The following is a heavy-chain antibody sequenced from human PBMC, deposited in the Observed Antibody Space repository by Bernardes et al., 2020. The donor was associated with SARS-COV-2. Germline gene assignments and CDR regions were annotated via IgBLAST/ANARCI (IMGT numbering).Heavy chain of an antibody. Sequence: ASVKVSCKASGYTFRTFGITWVRQAPGQGLEWMGWISAHTGNTDYAQKFQGRVTLTTDTSTNTAYMELRSLRSDDTAVYYCVRGLHLGELTDYWGHGTLVTVSS. CDR3: VRGLHLGELTDY. CDR2: ISAHTGNT. J-gene: IGHJ4*01. V-gene: IGHV1-18*01. D-gene: IGHD3-16*01. CDR1: GYTFRTFG.